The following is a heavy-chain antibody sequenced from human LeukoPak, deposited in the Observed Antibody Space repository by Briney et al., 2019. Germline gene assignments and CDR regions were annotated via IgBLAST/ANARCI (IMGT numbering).Heavy chain of an antibody. CDR3: ARVGPPGIAAAGRTTDFGY. CDR2: INHSGST. Sequence: SETLSLTRAVYGGSFSGYYWSWIRQPPGKGLEWIGEINHSGSTNYNPSLKSRVTISVDTSKNQFSLKLSSVTAADTAVYYCARVGPPGIAAAGRTTDFGYWGQGTLVTVSS. V-gene: IGHV4-34*01. D-gene: IGHD6-13*01. CDR1: GGSFSGYY. J-gene: IGHJ4*02.